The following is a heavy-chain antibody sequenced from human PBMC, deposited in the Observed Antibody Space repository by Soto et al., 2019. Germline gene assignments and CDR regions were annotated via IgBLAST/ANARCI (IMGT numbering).Heavy chain of an antibody. V-gene: IGHV3-7*05. J-gene: IGHJ4*02. CDR3: ARDLTYYYDSSGSDY. Sequence: GGSLRFSCAASGFTFSSYWMSWVRQAPGKGLEWVANIKQDGSEKYYVDSVKGRFTISRDNAKNSLYLQMNSLRAEDTAVYYCARDLTYYYDSSGSDYWGQGTLVTVSS. CDR1: GFTFSSYW. D-gene: IGHD3-22*01. CDR2: IKQDGSEK.